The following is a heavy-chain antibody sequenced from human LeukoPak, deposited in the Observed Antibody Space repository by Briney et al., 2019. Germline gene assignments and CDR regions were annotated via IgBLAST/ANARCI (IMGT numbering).Heavy chain of an antibody. CDR3: ARARGLISSDYDLLEY. J-gene: IGHJ4*02. CDR1: GYTFSDAY. Sequence: ASVKVSCKASGYTFSDAYIHWVRQAPGQGLEWVGWINPKTGGTDYAQRFQGSVTMTRDTSINTAYMELNRLKFDDTAVFYCARARGLISSDYDLLEYWGQGSLVTVSS. V-gene: IGHV1-2*02. CDR2: INPKTGGT. D-gene: IGHD5-12*01.